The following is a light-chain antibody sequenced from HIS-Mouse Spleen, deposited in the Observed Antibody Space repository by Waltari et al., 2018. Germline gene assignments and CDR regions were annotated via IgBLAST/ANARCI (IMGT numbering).Light chain of an antibody. CDR1: SSDVGGYNY. CDR3: CSHAGSYTSV. V-gene: IGLV2-11*01. J-gene: IGLJ2*01. CDR2: DVS. Sequence: QSALTQSRSVSGSPGQSVTISCTGTSSDVGGYNYVSWYQQHPGKAPKLMIYDVSKRPSGVPDRFSGSKSGNTASLTISGLQAEDEADYYCCSHAGSYTSVFGGGTKLTVL.